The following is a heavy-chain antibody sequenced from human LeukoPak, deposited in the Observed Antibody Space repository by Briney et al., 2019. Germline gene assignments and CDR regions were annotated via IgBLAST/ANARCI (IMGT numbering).Heavy chain of an antibody. CDR2: ISSSSSYI. CDR3: ARVFQSGFDY. V-gene: IGHV3-21*01. J-gene: IGHJ4*02. CDR1: GFTFSGYS. Sequence: GGSLRLSCAASGFTFSGYSMNWVRQAPGKGLEWVSSISSSSSYIYYADSVKGRFTISRDNAKNSLYLQMNSLRAEDTAVYYCARVFQSGFDYWGQGTLVTVPS. D-gene: IGHD6-25*01.